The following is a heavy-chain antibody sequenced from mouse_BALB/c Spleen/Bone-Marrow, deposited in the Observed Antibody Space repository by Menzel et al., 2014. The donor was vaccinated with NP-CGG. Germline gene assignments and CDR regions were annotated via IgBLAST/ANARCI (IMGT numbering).Heavy chain of an antibody. D-gene: IGHD2-3*01. V-gene: IGHV5-12-1*01. CDR1: GFAFSSYD. CDR3: ARHEDGYYDAMDY. Sequence: EVKLVESGGGLVKPGGSLKLSCAASGFAFSSYDMSWVRQTPEKRLEWVAYISSGGGSTYYPDTVKGRFTVSRDNVKNTLYLQMSSLKSEGTAMYYCARHEDGYYDAMDYWGQGTSVTVSS. J-gene: IGHJ4*01. CDR2: ISSGGGST.